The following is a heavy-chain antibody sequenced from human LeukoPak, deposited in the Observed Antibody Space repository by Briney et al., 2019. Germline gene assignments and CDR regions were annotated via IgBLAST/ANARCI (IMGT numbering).Heavy chain of an antibody. CDR1: GYTFTNYD. CDR3: ARMNHDEVVARESWFDP. J-gene: IGHJ5*02. V-gene: IGHV1-8*01. CDR2: MNPNTGDT. Sequence: ASVKVSCKASGYTFTNYDINWVRQATGQGLEWLGWMNPNTGDTGYARNFQGRVSMTRNTAINTAYMELSSLISDDTAVYYCARMNHDEVVARESWFDPWGQGTLVTVSS. D-gene: IGHD1-1*01.